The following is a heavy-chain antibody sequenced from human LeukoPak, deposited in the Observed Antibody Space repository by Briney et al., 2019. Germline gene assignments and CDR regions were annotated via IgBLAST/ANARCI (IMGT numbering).Heavy chain of an antibody. Sequence: KSSETLSLTCTVSGGSISSYYWSWIRQPPGKGLEWIGYIYYSGSTNYNPSLKNRVTISVDTSKNQFSLKLSSVTAADTAVYYCARQGIQLWRGAYDAFDIWGQGTMVTVSS. D-gene: IGHD5-18*01. V-gene: IGHV4-59*08. CDR2: IYYSGST. CDR3: ARQGIQLWRGAYDAFDI. J-gene: IGHJ3*02. CDR1: GGSISSYY.